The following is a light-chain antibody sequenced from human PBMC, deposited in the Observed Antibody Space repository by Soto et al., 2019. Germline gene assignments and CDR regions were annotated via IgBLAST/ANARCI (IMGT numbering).Light chain of an antibody. CDR3: SSFTSSITYV. J-gene: IGLJ1*01. Sequence: QSVLTQPASVSGSPGQSIAMSCTCTSSDVGGYNSVSWYRQDPGKAPKLMIYDVTNRPSGVSNRFSGSKSGNTASLTISGLQAEDEADYYCSSFTSSITYVFGTGTKVTVL. CDR1: SSDVGGYNS. V-gene: IGLV2-14*01. CDR2: DVT.